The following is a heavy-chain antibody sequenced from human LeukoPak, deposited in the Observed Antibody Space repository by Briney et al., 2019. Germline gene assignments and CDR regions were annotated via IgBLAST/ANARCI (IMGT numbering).Heavy chain of an antibody. J-gene: IGHJ6*03. V-gene: IGHV3-66*01. D-gene: IGHD3-3*01. CDR3: ARGYQGFWRPYYYYYMDV. CDR1: GFTVSSNY. Sequence: GGSLRLSCAASGFTVSSNYMSWVRQAPGKGLEWVSVIYSGGSTYYADSVKGRFTISRDNSKNTLYLQMNSLRAEDTAVYYCARGYQGFWRPYYYYYMDVWGKGTTVTVSS. CDR2: IYSGGST.